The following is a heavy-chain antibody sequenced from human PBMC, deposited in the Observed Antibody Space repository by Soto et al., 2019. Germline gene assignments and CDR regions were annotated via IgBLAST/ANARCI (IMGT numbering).Heavy chain of an antibody. Sequence: QVQLVESGGGLVKPGGSLRLSCAASGFTFSDYYMNWIRQAPGKGLEWVSFIRGSGTAVYYAASVKGRFTVSRDNAKNSLSLQMNSLRAEDTAVYYCARDRLDDGGYRGKDYWGQGTLVTVSS. D-gene: IGHD4-17*01. CDR1: GFTFSDYY. V-gene: IGHV3-11*01. CDR2: IRGSGTAV. J-gene: IGHJ4*02. CDR3: ARDRLDDGGYRGKDY.